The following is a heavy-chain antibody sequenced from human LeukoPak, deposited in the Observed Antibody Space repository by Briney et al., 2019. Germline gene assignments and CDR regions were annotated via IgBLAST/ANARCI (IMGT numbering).Heavy chain of an antibody. CDR2: INHSGST. Sequence: PSETLSHTCAVYGGSFSGYYWSWVRQPPGKGLEWIGEINHSGSTNYNPSLKSRVTISVDTSKNQFSLKLRSVTAADTAVYYCARECQGVTTMGFDYWGQGTLLPVSS. V-gene: IGHV4-34*01. CDR3: ARECQGVTTMGFDY. D-gene: IGHD4-23*01. CDR1: GGSFSGYY. J-gene: IGHJ4*02.